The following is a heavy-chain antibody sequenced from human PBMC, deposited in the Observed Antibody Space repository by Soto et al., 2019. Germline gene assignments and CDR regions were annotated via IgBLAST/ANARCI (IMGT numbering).Heavy chain of an antibody. V-gene: IGHV1-18*04. Sequence: VASVKVSCKASGYTFTSYGISWVRQAPGQGLEWMAWISVYNGNTNYAQKLQGRVTLTTDTSTSTAYMELRSLRSHDTAIYYCARPGGIATADPYYFDYWGQGSLVTVSS. CDR2: ISVYNGNT. D-gene: IGHD6-13*01. J-gene: IGHJ4*02. CDR1: GYTFTSYG. CDR3: ARPGGIATADPYYFDY.